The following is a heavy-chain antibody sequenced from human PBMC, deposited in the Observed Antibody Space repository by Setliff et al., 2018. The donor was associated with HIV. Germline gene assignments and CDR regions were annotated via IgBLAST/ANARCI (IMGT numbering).Heavy chain of an antibody. V-gene: IGHV3-20*04. CDR1: GFTFDDYG. J-gene: IGHJ4*02. CDR2: INWVGADV. D-gene: IGHD6-13*01. Sequence: GGSLRLSCSPSGFTFDDYGLHWIRQPPGRGLEWVSGINWVGADVGYADSVKGRFIISRDNARKTLYLQMNSLRAEDTAVYYCARDHGAAGVGYFDYWGQGTLVTVS. CDR3: ARDHGAAGVGYFDY.